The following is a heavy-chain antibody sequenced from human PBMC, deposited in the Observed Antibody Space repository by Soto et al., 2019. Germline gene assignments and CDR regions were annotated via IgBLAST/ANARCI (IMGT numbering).Heavy chain of an antibody. CDR2: ISSSSSTI. D-gene: IGHD2-21*02. V-gene: IGHV3-48*02. J-gene: IGHJ6*02. CDR3: ARDPPVTHANCYYYGMDV. Sequence: TGGSLRLSCAASGFTFSSYSMNWVRQAPGKGLEWVSYISSSSSTIYYADSVKGRFTISRDNAKNSLYLQMNSLRDEDTAVYYCARDPPVTHANCYYYGMDVWGQGTTVTVSS. CDR1: GFTFSSYS.